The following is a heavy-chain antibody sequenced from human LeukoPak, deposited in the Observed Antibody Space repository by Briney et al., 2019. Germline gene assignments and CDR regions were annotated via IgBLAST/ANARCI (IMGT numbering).Heavy chain of an antibody. D-gene: IGHD3-22*01. V-gene: IGHV4-39*01. CDR2: IYYSGST. CDR1: GGSISSSSYY. J-gene: IGHJ4*02. Sequence: SETLSLTCTVSGGSISSSSYYWGWIRQPPGKGLEWIGSIYYSGSTYYNPSLKSRDTISVDTSKNQFSLELSSVTAADTAVYYCARQGGGYYYDSSGYYWKGFDYWGQGTLVTVSS. CDR3: ARQGGGYYYDSSGYYWKGFDY.